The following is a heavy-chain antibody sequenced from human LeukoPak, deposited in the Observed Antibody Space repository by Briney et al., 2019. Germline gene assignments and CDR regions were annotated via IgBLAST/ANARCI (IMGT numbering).Heavy chain of an antibody. CDR2: INPNSGGT. Sequence: ASVKVSCKASGYTFTGYYMHWVRQAPGQGLEWMGWINPNSGGTNYAQKFQGRVTMTRDTSISTAYMELSRLRSDDTAVYYCARNMVRGVITPYGYWGQGTLVTVSS. D-gene: IGHD3-10*01. CDR1: GYTFTGYY. CDR3: ARNMVRGVITPYGY. V-gene: IGHV1-2*02. J-gene: IGHJ4*02.